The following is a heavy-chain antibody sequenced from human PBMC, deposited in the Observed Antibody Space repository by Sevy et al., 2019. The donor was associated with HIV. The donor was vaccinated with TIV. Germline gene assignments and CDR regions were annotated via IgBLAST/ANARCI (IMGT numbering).Heavy chain of an antibody. V-gene: IGHV3-23*01. CDR3: AKEGQGEYCDSCGSFDY. D-gene: IGHD3-22*01. CDR1: GFTFSSYA. J-gene: IGHJ4*02. CDR2: ISGSGSCT. Sequence: GGSLRLSCAASGFTFSSYAMSWVRQAPGKGLEWVSSISGSGSCTYYADSVEGHVTLSRDNSKNTLYLQMTRLRAEDTDVYYCAKEGQGEYCDSCGSFDYWGQGTLVTVSS.